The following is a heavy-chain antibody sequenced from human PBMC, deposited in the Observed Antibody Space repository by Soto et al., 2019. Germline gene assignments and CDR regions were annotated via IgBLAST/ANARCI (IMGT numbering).Heavy chain of an antibody. CDR3: ARDLSGYGYDY. CDR2: ISYDGTIK. V-gene: IGHV3-30*04. J-gene: IGHJ4*02. D-gene: IGHD5-18*01. CDR1: GFTFSSYA. Sequence: QVQLVESGGGVVQPGRSLKLSCADSGFTFSSYAMHWVRQAPGKGLEWVAIISYDGTIKYYADSVKGRFTISRDNSKNTLYLQMNSLRAEDTAVYYCARDLSGYGYDYWGQGTPVTVSS.